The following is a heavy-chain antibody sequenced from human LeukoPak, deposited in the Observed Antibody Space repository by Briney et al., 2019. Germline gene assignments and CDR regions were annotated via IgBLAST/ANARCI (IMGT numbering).Heavy chain of an antibody. V-gene: IGHV4-59*01. CDR3: ARGFYGDYYFDY. J-gene: IGHJ4*02. CDR2: IYYSGST. D-gene: IGHD4-17*01. Sequence: SETLSLTCTVSGGSISSYYWSWIRQPPGKGLEWIGYIYYSGSTNYNPSLKSRVTMSVDTSKNQFSLKLSSVTAADTAVYYCARGFYGDYYFDYWGQGTLVTVSS. CDR1: GGSISSYY.